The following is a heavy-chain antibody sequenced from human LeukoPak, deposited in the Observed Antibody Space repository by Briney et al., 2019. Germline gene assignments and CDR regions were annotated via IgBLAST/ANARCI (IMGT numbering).Heavy chain of an antibody. CDR1: GFTFSSYG. CDR2: ISYDGSNK. Sequence: GGSLRLSCAASGFTFSSYGMHWVRQAPGKGLEWVAVISYDGSNKYYADSVKGRFTISRDNSKNTLYLQMSSLRSEDTAVYYCARDLGSTPFTYYYMDVWGKGTTVTISS. CDR3: ARDLGSTPFTYYYMDV. V-gene: IGHV3-30*03. D-gene: IGHD4-23*01. J-gene: IGHJ6*03.